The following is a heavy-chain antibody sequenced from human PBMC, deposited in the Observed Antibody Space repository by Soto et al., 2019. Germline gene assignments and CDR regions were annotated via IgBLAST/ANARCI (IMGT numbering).Heavy chain of an antibody. V-gene: IGHV3-23*01. CDR1: GFTFSTYA. J-gene: IGHJ3*02. Sequence: HPGGSLRLSCAASGFTFSTYALSWVRQAPGKGLGWVSAIIGGGDSTYYADSVKGRFTISRDNSKNTLNLQMNSLRAEDTAVYYCAKDLRTIDAFDIWGQGAMVTVSS. CDR3: AKDLRTIDAFDI. CDR2: IIGGGDST.